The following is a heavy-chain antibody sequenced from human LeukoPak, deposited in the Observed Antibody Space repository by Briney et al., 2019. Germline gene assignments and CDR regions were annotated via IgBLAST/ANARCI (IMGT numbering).Heavy chain of an antibody. CDR2: INPSGGST. D-gene: IGHD3-22*01. Sequence: GESLKISCKGSGYSFTSYWIGWVRQAPGQGLECMGIINPSGGSTSYAQKFQGRVTMTRDTSTSTVYMELSSLRSEDTAVYYCARAGYDSSGYYSYWGQGTLVTVSS. CDR1: GYSFTSYW. J-gene: IGHJ4*02. V-gene: IGHV1-46*01. CDR3: ARAGYDSSGYYSY.